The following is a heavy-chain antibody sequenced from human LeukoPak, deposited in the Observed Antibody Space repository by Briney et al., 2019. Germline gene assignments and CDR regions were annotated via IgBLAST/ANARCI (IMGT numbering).Heavy chain of an antibody. CDR2: ISPDSTQI. CDR3: ASGMRVGPNI. D-gene: IGHD1-26*01. Sequence: PGGSLRLSCAASGFTFSGYTMNWVRQAPGKGLEWVSYISPDSTQIYYADSVKGRFTISRDNAKNSLYLQMNSLRAEDTAVYYCASGMRVGPNIWGQGTLVTASS. V-gene: IGHV3-21*05. J-gene: IGHJ4*02. CDR1: GFTFSGYT.